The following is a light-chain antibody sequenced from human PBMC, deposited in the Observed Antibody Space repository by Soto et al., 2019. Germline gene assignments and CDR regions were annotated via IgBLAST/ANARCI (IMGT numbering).Light chain of an antibody. Sequence: QSALTQPASVSGSPGQSITISCTGASSDIGDYNYVSWYQQHPGKAPKLMIYDVTNRPSGVSNRFSGSKSGNTASLTISGLQAEDEADYYCSSYTRSGIPGVLFGGGTKVTVL. V-gene: IGLV2-14*03. J-gene: IGLJ2*01. CDR1: SSDIGDYNY. CDR2: DVT. CDR3: SSYTRSGIPGVL.